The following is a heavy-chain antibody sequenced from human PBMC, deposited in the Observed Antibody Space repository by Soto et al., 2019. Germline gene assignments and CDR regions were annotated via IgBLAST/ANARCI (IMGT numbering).Heavy chain of an antibody. Sequence: QLVESGGGLVQPGGSLRLSCEGSGFTFSGYWMSWVRQAPGKGLEWVADIKHDGSVQYYVDSVKGRFTISRDNAKKLLYLQMNSLRDEDTAVYYCAREWGGMDVWGQGTTVTVSS. CDR3: AREWGGMDV. D-gene: IGHD3-16*01. CDR1: GFTFSGYW. CDR2: IKHDGSVQ. V-gene: IGHV3-7*01. J-gene: IGHJ6*02.